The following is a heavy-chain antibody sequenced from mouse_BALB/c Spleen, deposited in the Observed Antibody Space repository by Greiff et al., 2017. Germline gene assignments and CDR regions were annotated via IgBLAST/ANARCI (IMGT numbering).Heavy chain of an antibody. D-gene: IGHD3-1*01. Sequence: EVQRVESGGGLVKPGGSLTLSCAASGFTFSSYAMSWVRQTPEKRLEWVASISSGGSTYYPDSVKGRFTISRNNARNIMYLQMSSLRSEDTAMYYCARGQGLRLYYFDYWGQGTTLTVSA. CDR2: ISSGGST. J-gene: IGHJ2*01. CDR3: ARGQGLRLYYFDY. V-gene: IGHV5-6-5*01. CDR1: GFTFSSYA.